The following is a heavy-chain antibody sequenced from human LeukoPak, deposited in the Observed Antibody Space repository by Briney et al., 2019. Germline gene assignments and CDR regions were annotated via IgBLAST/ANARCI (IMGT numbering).Heavy chain of an antibody. Sequence: PGGSLRLSCAASGFTFSSYAMSWVRQAPGKGLEWVSAISGSGGSTYYADSVKGRFTISRDNAMNSLFLQMNSLRAEDTAVYYCARDRGSRSSDCWGQGTLVTVSS. V-gene: IGHV3-23*01. CDR1: GFTFSSYA. D-gene: IGHD2-15*01. J-gene: IGHJ4*02. CDR3: ARDRGSRSSDC. CDR2: ISGSGGST.